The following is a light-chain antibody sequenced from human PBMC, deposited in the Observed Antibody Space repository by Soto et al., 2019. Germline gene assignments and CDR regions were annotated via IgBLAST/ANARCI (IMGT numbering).Light chain of an antibody. Sequence: DIQMTQSPSSLSASVGDRVTITCRASQSISSYLNWYQQKPGKAPKPLIYAASSLQSWVPSRFSGSGSGTDFTLTISSLQPEDFATYYCHQSYSTPPWTFGQGTKVEIK. CDR2: AAS. V-gene: IGKV1-39*01. J-gene: IGKJ1*01. CDR1: QSISSY. CDR3: HQSYSTPPWT.